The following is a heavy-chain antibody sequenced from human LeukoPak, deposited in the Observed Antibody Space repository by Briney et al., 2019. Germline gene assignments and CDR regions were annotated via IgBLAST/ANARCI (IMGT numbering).Heavy chain of an antibody. J-gene: IGHJ4*02. CDR3: AKLPRIQLWDGEYYFDY. V-gene: IGHV3-23*01. CDR2: ISVRGVRT. CDR1: GLTFSSYA. Sequence: GGTLRLACAASGLTFSSYAMRWVRQAPGRGLEWVSGISVRGVRTNYTDSVKGRLPLSRDNSKNTLYLQMNSLRAEDTAVYYCAKLPRIQLWDGEYYFDYWGQGTLVTVSS. D-gene: IGHD5-18*01.